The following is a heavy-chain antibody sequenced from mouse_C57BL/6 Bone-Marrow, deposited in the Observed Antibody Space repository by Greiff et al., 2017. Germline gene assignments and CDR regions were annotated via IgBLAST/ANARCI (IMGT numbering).Heavy chain of an antibody. CDR1: GFTFSSYG. Sequence: EVKLVESGGDLVKPGGSLKLSCAASGFTFSSYGMSWVRQTPDKMLEWVAIISSGGSYTYYPDSVKGRFTISRDNAKNTLYLQMSSLKSEDTAMYYCSRVDDEGQFAYWGQGTLVTVSA. J-gene: IGHJ3*01. CDR3: SRVDDEGQFAY. CDR2: ISSGGSYT. V-gene: IGHV5-6*01.